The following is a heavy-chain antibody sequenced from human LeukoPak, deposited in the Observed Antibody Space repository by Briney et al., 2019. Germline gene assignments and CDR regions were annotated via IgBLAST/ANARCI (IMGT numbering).Heavy chain of an antibody. CDR1: GFTLSSHG. CDR2: IWYDGTRE. J-gene: IGHJ4*02. D-gene: IGHD1-26*01. Sequence: PGGSLRLSCVASGFTLSSHGMHWVRQAPGKGLEWVALIWYDGTRENYADSVKGRFTISRDLSKNTLNLRMNSLRVDDTAVFYCARDLSFGSLDFRGQGTLVTASS. CDR3: ARDLSFGSLDF. V-gene: IGHV3-33*01.